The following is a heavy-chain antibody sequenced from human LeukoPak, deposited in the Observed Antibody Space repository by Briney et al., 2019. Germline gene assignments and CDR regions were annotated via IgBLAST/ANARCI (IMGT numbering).Heavy chain of an antibody. V-gene: IGHV4-39*01. CDR3: ARLKFGGFDAFDI. CDR1: GGSISSSSYY. CDR2: IYYSGST. Sequence: SETLSLTCTVSGGSISSSSYYWGWIRQPPGKGLEWIGSIYYSGSTYYNPSLKSRVTISVDTSKNQFSLKLSSVTAADTAVYYCARLKFGGFDAFDIWGQGTMVTVSS. J-gene: IGHJ3*02. D-gene: IGHD3-16*01.